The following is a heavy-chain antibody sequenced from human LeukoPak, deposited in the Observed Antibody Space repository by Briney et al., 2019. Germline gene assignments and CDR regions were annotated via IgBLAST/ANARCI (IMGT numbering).Heavy chain of an antibody. CDR2: IYYSGST. V-gene: IGHV4-61*08. Sequence: SETLSLTCTVSGGSISSGGYYWSWIRQHPGKGLEWIGYIYYSGSTNYNPSLKSRVTISVDTSKNQFSLKLSSVTAADTAVYYCAGTTYYYDSSGYPRIPDAFDIWGQGTMVTVSS. D-gene: IGHD3-22*01. J-gene: IGHJ3*02. CDR1: GGSISSGGYY. CDR3: AGTTYYYDSSGYPRIPDAFDI.